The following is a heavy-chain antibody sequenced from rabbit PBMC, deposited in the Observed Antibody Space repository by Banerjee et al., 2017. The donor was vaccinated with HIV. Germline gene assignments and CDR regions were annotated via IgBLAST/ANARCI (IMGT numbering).Heavy chain of an antibody. J-gene: IGHJ4*01. CDR1: GFTISSYYM. Sequence: QEQLEESGGDLVKPEGSLTLTCKASGFTISSYYMSWVRQAPGKGLEWIGIIYAGKGSTDYASWAKGRFTISKTSSTTVTLQMTSLTAADTATYFCARDLAGVIGWNFNLWGQGTLVTVS. CDR3: ARDLAGVIGWNFNL. D-gene: IGHD4-1*01. V-gene: IGHV1S45*01. CDR2: IYAGKGST.